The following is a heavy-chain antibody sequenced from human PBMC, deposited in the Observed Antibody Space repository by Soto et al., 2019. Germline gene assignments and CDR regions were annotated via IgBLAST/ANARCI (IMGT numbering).Heavy chain of an antibody. CDR1: GFNFSSHG. Sequence: PGGSLRLSCAASGFNFSSHGLHWVRQAPGKGLEWVAVISYAGSNILYAESVKGRFTISRDNAKNTLSLQMNSLRAEDTAVYYCARPLYFYDSRGYYSPWGQGNLVTVSS. J-gene: IGHJ5*02. D-gene: IGHD3-22*01. V-gene: IGHV3-30*03. CDR3: ARPLYFYDSRGYYSP. CDR2: ISYAGSNI.